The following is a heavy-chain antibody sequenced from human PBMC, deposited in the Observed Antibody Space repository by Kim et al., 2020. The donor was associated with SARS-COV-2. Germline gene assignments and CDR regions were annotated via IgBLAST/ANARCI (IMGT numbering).Heavy chain of an antibody. Sequence: GGSLRLSCAASGFTFSAHDMNWVRQAPGKGLEWLSYISKSGDIIYNADSVEGRFTISRDNAKNSLYLQMNSLKDDDTAVYYCAREGFVVVPPVVYRYGMDVWGQGTTVTVSS. D-gene: IGHD2-2*01. CDR3: AREGFVVVPPVVYRYGMDV. CDR1: GFTFSAHD. CDR2: ISKSGDII. J-gene: IGHJ6*02. V-gene: IGHV3-11*04.